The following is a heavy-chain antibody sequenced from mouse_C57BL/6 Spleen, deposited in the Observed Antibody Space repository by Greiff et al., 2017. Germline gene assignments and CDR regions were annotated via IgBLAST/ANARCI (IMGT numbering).Heavy chain of an antibody. D-gene: IGHD1-1*01. CDR2: IDPSDSYT. J-gene: IGHJ2*01. CDR3: ARYYGSQYYFDY. CDR1: GYTFTSYW. V-gene: IGHV1-69*01. Sequence: VQLQQPGAELVMPGASVKLSCKASGYTFTSYWMHWVKQRPGQGLEWIGEIDPSDSYTNYNQKFKGKSTLTVDKSSSTAYMQLSSLTSEDSAVYYCARYYGSQYYFDYWGQGTTLTVSS.